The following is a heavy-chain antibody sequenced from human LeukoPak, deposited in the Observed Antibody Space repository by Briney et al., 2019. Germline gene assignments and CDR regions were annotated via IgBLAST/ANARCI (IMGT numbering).Heavy chain of an antibody. V-gene: IGHV3-7*01. CDR1: GFTFSSYW. CDR2: INQHGSEK. J-gene: IGHJ4*02. D-gene: IGHD6-6*01. CDR3: SRPDYSSSSGPLY. Sequence: GGSLRLSCAASGFTFSSYWMTWVRQAPGKGLEWVANINQHGSEKYYVDSVKGRFTISRDNAKNSLYLEMNSLRAEDTAVYYCSRPDYSSSSGPLYWGQGTLVTVPS.